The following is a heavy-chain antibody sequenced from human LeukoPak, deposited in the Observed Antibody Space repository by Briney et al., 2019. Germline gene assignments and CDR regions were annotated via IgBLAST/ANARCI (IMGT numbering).Heavy chain of an antibody. J-gene: IGHJ6*03. CDR1: GGSISSYY. D-gene: IGHD6-6*01. CDR3: ASEQLGNYYYYMDV. Sequence: SEILSLTCTVSGGSISSYYWSWIRQPAGKGLEWIGRIYTSGSTNYNPSLKSRVTMSVDTSKNQFSLKLSSVTAADTAVYYCASEQLGNYYYYMDVWGKGTTVTVSS. V-gene: IGHV4-4*07. CDR2: IYTSGST.